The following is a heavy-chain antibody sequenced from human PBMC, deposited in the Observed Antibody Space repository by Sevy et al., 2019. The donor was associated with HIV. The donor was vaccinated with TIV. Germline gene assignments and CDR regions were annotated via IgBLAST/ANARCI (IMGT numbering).Heavy chain of an antibody. CDR3: MRHGALPGVQSTVYAFDI. J-gene: IGHJ3*02. CDR2: MFYSGNN. CDR1: GDSITTYY. V-gene: IGHV4-59*08. Sequence: SETLSLTCSVSGDSITTYYWSWIRQHPGKGLEWIAYMFYSGNNNYNPSVKSRVTISADTSANQFSLKFSSVTAADTAIYFCMRHGALPGVQSTVYAFDIWGQGTMVTVSS. D-gene: IGHD1-1*01.